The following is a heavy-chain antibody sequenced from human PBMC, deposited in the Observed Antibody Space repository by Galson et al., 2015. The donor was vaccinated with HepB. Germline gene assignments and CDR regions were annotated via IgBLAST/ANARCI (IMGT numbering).Heavy chain of an antibody. CDR3: ARVATMIVVGGNAFDI. D-gene: IGHD3-22*01. Sequence: SLRLSCAASGFTFSSYGMHWVRQAPGKGLEWVAVIWYDGSNKYYADSVKGRFTISRDNSKNTLYLQMNSLRAEDTAVYYCARVATMIVVGGNAFDIWGQGTMVTVSS. J-gene: IGHJ3*02. CDR2: IWYDGSNK. V-gene: IGHV3-33*08. CDR1: GFTFSSYG.